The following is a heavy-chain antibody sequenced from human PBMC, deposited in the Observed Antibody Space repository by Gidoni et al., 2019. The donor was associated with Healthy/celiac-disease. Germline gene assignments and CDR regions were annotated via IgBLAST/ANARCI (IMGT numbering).Heavy chain of an antibody. V-gene: IGHV4-34*01. Sequence: QVQLQQWGAGLLKPSATLSLTCAVYGGSFSGYYWSWIRQPPGKGLEWIGEINHSGSTNYNPSLKSRVTISVDTSKNQFSLKLSSGTAADTAVYYCARGGRGYSYGYGISSYWGQGTLVTVSS. CDR3: ARGGRGYSYGYGISSY. CDR1: GGSFSGYY. D-gene: IGHD5-18*01. CDR2: INHSGST. J-gene: IGHJ4*02.